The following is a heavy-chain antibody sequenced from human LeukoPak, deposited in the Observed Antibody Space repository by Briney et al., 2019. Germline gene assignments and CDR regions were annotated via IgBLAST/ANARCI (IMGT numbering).Heavy chain of an antibody. CDR1: GFTVSNNY. Sequence: GGSLRLSCAASGFTVSNNYMSWVRQAPGKGLEWVSIIYSGGSTYYADSVKGRFTISRDNSKNTLYLQMNSLRAEDTAVYYCARDLYSSNPYWGREPWSPSPQ. D-gene: IGHD6-19*01. CDR3: ARDLYSSNPY. V-gene: IGHV3-66*01. CDR2: IYSGGST. J-gene: IGHJ4*02.